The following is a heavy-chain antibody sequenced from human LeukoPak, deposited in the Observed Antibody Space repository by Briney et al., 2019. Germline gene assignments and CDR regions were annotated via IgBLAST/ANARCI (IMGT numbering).Heavy chain of an antibody. Sequence: GGSLRLSCAGSGFTFSRYGMHWVRQAPGKGLEWVAVISYDGSSKYYADSVKGRFTISRDNSKNTLYLQMNSLRAEDTAVYYCARGAPRRYYYGMDVWGQGTTVTVSS. D-gene: IGHD1-14*01. V-gene: IGHV3-30-3*01. J-gene: IGHJ6*02. CDR3: ARGAPRRYYYGMDV. CDR1: GFTFSRYG. CDR2: ISYDGSSK.